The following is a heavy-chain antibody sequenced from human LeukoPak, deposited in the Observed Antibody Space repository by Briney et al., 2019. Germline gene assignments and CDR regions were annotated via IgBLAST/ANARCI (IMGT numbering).Heavy chain of an antibody. CDR1: GYNFTTKW. J-gene: IGHJ4*02. CDR2: ISAYNGNT. CDR3: ARGGTYYYDSSGYYEALDY. Sequence: GESLKISCQGSGYNFTTKWIGWVRQAPGQGLEWMGWISAYNGNTNYAQKLQGRVTTTTDTSTSTAYMELRSLRSDDTAVYYCARGGTYYYDSSGYYEALDYWGQGTLVTVSS. D-gene: IGHD3-22*01. V-gene: IGHV1-18*01.